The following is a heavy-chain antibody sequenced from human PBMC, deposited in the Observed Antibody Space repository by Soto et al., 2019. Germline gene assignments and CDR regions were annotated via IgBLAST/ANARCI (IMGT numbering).Heavy chain of an antibody. CDR2: IYYSGST. CDR1: GGSISSYY. D-gene: IGHD1-26*01. CDR3: ARDSIGSYNRYYYGMDV. J-gene: IGHJ6*02. V-gene: IGHV4-59*01. Sequence: PSETLSLTCTVSGGSISSYYWSWIRQPPGKGLEWIGYIYYSGSTNYNPSLQSRVTISVDTSKNQFSLKLSSVTAADTAVYFCARDSIGSYNRYYYGMDVWGQGTTVTVSS.